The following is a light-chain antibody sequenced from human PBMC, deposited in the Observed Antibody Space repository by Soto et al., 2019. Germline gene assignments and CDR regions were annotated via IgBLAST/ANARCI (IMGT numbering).Light chain of an antibody. J-gene: IGLJ3*02. CDR2: EGS. V-gene: IGLV2-23*01. CDR1: SSDVGSYNF. CDR3: CSYASSSTWV. Sequence: QSALTQPASVSGSPGQSITISCTGTSSDVGSYNFVSWYQQYPGKAPKLMIYEGSKRPSGVSNRFSGSKSGNTASLTISGLHAEDEADYYCCSYASSSTWVFGGGTKVTVL.